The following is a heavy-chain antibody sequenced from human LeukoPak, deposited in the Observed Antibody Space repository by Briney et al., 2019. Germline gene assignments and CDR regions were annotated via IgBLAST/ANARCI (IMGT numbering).Heavy chain of an antibody. V-gene: IGHV3-30*04. CDR1: GFTFSSYA. CDR3: ARDPTADILTGPTDY. Sequence: GGSLRLSCAASGFTFSSYAMHWVRQAPGKGLEWVAVISYDGSNKYYADSVKGRFTISRDNSKNTLYLQMNSLRAEDTAVYYCARDPTADILTGPTDYWGQGTLVTVSS. D-gene: IGHD3-9*01. CDR2: ISYDGSNK. J-gene: IGHJ4*02.